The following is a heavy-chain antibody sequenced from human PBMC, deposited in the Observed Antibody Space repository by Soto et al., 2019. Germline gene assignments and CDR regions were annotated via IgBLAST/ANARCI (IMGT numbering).Heavy chain of an antibody. CDR3: AREGGEYYYYYGMDV. J-gene: IGHJ6*02. CDR1: GYTFTSYG. CDR2: ISAYNGNT. Sequence: ALVKVSCKASGYTFTSYGISWVRQAPGQGLEWMGWISAYNGNTNYAQKLQGRVTMTTDTSTSTAYMELRSLRSDDTAVYYCAREGGEYYYYYGMDVWGQGTTVTVS. V-gene: IGHV1-18*04. D-gene: IGHD2-21*01.